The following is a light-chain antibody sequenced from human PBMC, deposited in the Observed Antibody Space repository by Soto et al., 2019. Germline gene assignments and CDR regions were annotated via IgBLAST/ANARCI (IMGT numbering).Light chain of an antibody. CDR3: CSYTDSRTHI. CDR2: EVS. V-gene: IGLV2-14*01. Sequence: QSALTQPASVSGSPGQSITISCTGTNSDVGAYPYVSWYQQHPGKAPKLIIFEVSYRPSGISNRFSASKSGDTASLTISGLQADDEADYYCCSYTDSRTHIFGSGTKLTVL. J-gene: IGLJ1*01. CDR1: NSDVGAYPY.